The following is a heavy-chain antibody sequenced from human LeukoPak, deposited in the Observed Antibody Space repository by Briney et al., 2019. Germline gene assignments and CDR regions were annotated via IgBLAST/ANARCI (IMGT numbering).Heavy chain of an antibody. D-gene: IGHD3-10*01. CDR3: AREAGSGSSY. CDR2: ISSSSSYI. CDR1: GFTFSSYS. J-gene: IGHJ4*02. V-gene: IGHV3-21*01. Sequence: GGSLRLSCAASGFTFSSYSMNWVRRAPGKGLEWVSSISSSSSYIYYADSVKGRFTISRDNAKNPLYLQMNSLRAEDTAVYYCAREAGSGSSYWGQGTLVTVSS.